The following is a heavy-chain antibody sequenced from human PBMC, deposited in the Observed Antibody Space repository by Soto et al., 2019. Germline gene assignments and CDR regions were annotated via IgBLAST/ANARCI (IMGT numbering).Heavy chain of an antibody. CDR2: IIPILGIA. D-gene: IGHD2-15*01. V-gene: IGHV1-69*02. Sequence: ASVKVSCKASGGTFSSYTISWVRQAPGQGLEWMGRIIPILGIANYAQKFQGRVTITADKSTSTAYMELSSLRSEDTAVYYCARNATPVSNFDYWGQGTLVTVSS. CDR1: GGTFSSYT. CDR3: ARNATPVSNFDY. J-gene: IGHJ4*02.